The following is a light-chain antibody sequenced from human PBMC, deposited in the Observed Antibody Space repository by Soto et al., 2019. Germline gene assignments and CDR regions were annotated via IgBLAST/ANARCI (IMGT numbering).Light chain of an antibody. CDR3: QQYDSSPRT. CDR2: SGY. CDR1: QSVSSS. Sequence: FVVTQSPDTLSLSPGETATLSCRASQSVSSSVAWYQHKPGQSPRLVVYSGYKRSPGVPARFSGSGSGTDFTLTISRLEPEDFAVYWCQQYDSSPRTFGQGTKWIS. V-gene: IGKV3-20*01. J-gene: IGKJ1*01.